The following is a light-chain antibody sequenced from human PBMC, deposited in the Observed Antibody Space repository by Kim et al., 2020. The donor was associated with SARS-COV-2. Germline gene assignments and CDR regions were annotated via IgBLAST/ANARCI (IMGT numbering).Light chain of an antibody. Sequence: PGERATLACRASQTVTDELAWYQQKPGQAPRLLIYDASNRATGVPTKFSGSGSGTDFTLTISSLEPEDFAVYYCQQRSKWPITFGQGTRLEIK. CDR1: QTVTDE. J-gene: IGKJ5*01. CDR2: DAS. CDR3: QQRSKWPIT. V-gene: IGKV3-11*01.